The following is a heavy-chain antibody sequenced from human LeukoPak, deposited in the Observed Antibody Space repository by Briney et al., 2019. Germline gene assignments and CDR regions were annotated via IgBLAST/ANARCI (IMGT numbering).Heavy chain of an antibody. J-gene: IGHJ4*02. CDR1: GFTFSDYY. Sequence: GGSLRLSCAASGFTFSDYYMSWIRQTPGKGLEWVSYISGDSKAIYYGDSVKGRFTVSRDNAKNSLNLQMNNLRAEDTAVYYCATYTGYDRIFDYWGQGTLVTVSS. V-gene: IGHV3-11*04. CDR3: ATYTGYDRIFDY. CDR2: ISGDSKAI. D-gene: IGHD5-12*01.